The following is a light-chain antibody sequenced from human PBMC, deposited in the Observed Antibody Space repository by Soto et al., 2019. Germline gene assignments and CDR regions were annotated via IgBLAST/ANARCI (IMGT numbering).Light chain of an antibody. Sequence: EIRMSQSPSTLSASIGDRVTVTCRASESIRTWLAWYQHKPGKAPKFLIYDASSLESGVPSRFSGSGSETEFTLTITSLQPEDSATYYCQQRNSYPRTFGQGT. CDR2: DAS. J-gene: IGKJ2*01. V-gene: IGKV1-5*01. CDR3: QQRNSYPRT. CDR1: ESIRTW.